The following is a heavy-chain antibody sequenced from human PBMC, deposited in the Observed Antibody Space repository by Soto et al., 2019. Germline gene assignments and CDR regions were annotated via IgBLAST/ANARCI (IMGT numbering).Heavy chain of an antibody. Sequence: DVQLLESGGHLVQPGGSLRLSCAASGFTFSSYAMSWVRQAPGKGLEWVSSVSAGGDMTYYSDSVKGRFTISRDNSNNALFLQMNSLRIEDTALSYWARGDRGGSGSPASYYYSGLDVWGQGATVTVS. CDR2: VSAGGDMT. D-gene: IGHD3-10*01. CDR3: ARGDRGGSGSPASYYYSGLDV. J-gene: IGHJ6*01. V-gene: IGHV3-23*01. CDR1: GFTFSSYA.